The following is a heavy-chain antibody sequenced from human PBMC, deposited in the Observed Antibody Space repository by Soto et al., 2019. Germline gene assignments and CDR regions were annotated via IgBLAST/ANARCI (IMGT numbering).Heavy chain of an antibody. V-gene: IGHV3-33*01. CDR1: GFTFSSYG. Sequence: GGSLRLSCAASGFTFSSYGMHWVRQAPGKGLEWVAVIWYDGSNKYYADSVKGRFTISRDNSKNTLYLQMNSLRAEDTAVYYCARDKVIESDYVWGSYVYFDYWGQGTLVTVSS. CDR3: ARDKVIESDYVWGSYVYFDY. D-gene: IGHD3-16*01. J-gene: IGHJ4*02. CDR2: IWYDGSNK.